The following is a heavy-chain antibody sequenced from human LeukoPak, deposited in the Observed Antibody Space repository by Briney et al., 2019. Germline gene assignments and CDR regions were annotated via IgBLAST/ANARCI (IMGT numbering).Heavy chain of an antibody. Sequence: PSETLSLTRTVSGGSISSSSYYWGWIRQPPGKGLEWIGSIYYSGSTYYNPSLKSRVTISVDTSKNQFSLKLSSVTAADTAVYYCARQTTGSIDYWGQGTLVTVSS. CDR1: GGSISSSSYY. CDR3: ARQTTGSIDY. V-gene: IGHV4-39*01. CDR2: IYYSGST. J-gene: IGHJ4*02. D-gene: IGHD1/OR15-1a*01.